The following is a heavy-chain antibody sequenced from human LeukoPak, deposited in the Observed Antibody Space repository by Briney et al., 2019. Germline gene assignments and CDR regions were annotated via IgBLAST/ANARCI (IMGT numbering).Heavy chain of an antibody. J-gene: IGHJ4*02. D-gene: IGHD5-24*01. Sequence: SETLSLTCTASGGSISRGGYHWSWIRQQPGKGLEWIGYIYYSGSTYYNPSLKSRVTISVDTSKNLSSLKLSSVTAADTAVYYCARTIRAPAHFDYWGQGTLVTVSS. CDR2: IYYSGST. V-gene: IGHV4-31*03. CDR3: ARTIRAPAHFDY. CDR1: GGSISRGGYH.